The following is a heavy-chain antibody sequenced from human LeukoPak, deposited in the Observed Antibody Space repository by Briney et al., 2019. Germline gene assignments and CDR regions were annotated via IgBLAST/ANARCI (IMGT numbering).Heavy chain of an antibody. Sequence: SETLSLTCTVSGGAISSYYWTWIRQPPGKGLQLTGYINYSGSNRYYPSLKSRVTMSVDMSKNQFSLKVSSVTAADTAVYFCARVGGGYNYGPIDYWGQGALVTVSS. CDR3: ARVGGGYNYGPIDY. V-gene: IGHV4-59*01. CDR2: INYSGSN. D-gene: IGHD5-18*01. CDR1: GGAISSYY. J-gene: IGHJ4*02.